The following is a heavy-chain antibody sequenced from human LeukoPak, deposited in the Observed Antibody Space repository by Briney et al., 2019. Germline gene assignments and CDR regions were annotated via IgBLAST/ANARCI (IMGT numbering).Heavy chain of an antibody. CDR1: GFTFSNYN. V-gene: IGHV3-21*01. D-gene: IGHD1-26*01. CDR3: ARVPGEMGATLAYLDY. CDR2: ITSSGTYT. Sequence: GGSLRLSCADSGFTFSNYNMNWVRQAPGKAMEWVSSITSSGTYTFYADSVKGRFTNSRDNAKNSLYLQMDSLGPEDTAVYYCARVPGEMGATLAYLDYWGQGTLVIVSS. J-gene: IGHJ4*02.